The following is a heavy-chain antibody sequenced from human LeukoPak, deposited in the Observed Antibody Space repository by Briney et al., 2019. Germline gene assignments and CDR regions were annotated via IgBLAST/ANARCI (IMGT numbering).Heavy chain of an antibody. V-gene: IGHV3-30*02. CDR3: ARDLVALRPTLHGDAFDI. Sequence: QPGGSLRLSCAASGFTFSSYAMHWVRQAPGKGLEWVALIWYDGSNTYYADSVKGRFTISRDNAKNTLYLQMGSLRAEDMAVYYCARDLVALRPTLHGDAFDIWGQGTMVTVSS. J-gene: IGHJ3*02. CDR2: IWYDGSNT. CDR1: GFTFSSYA. D-gene: IGHD2-15*01.